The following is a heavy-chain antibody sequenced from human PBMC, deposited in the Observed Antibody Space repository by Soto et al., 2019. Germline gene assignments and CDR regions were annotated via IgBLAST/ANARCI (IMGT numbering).Heavy chain of an antibody. CDR2: ISSSSSYI. V-gene: IGHV3-21*01. D-gene: IGHD6-13*01. Sequence: EVQLVESGGGLVKPGGSLRLSRAASGFTFSSYSMNWVRQAPGKGLEWVSSISSSSSYIYYADSVKGRFTISRDNAKNSLYLQMNSLRAEDTAVYYCARPHSSSSYWYFDLWGRGTLVTVSS. CDR1: GFTFSSYS. CDR3: ARPHSSSSYWYFDL. J-gene: IGHJ2*01.